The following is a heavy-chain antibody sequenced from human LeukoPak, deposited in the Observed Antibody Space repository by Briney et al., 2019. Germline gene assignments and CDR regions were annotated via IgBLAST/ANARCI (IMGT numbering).Heavy chain of an antibody. CDR1: GFTFSSYW. V-gene: IGHV3-7*04. CDR2: INQYGTEK. Sequence: PGGSLRPSCAVSGFTFSSYWMSWVRQAPGKGLEWVAKINQYGTEKYYVDSVKGRFTISRDNAKNSLYLQMNSLRAEDTAVYYCAREVREVPHWGQGTLVTVSS. D-gene: IGHD2-2*01. CDR3: AREVREVPH. J-gene: IGHJ4*02.